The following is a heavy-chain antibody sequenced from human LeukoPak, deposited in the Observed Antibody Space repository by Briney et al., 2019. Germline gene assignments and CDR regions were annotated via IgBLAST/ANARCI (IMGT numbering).Heavy chain of an antibody. CDR1: GFTFSSYG. CDR3: AKEGSGYSSGWYESFDY. Sequence: GGSLRLSCAASGFTFSSYGMHWVRQAPGKGLEWEAVISYDGSNKYYADSVKGRFTISRDNSKNTLYLQMNSLRAEDTAVYYCAKEGSGYSSGWYESFDYWGQGTLVTVSS. J-gene: IGHJ4*02. CDR2: ISYDGSNK. D-gene: IGHD6-19*01. V-gene: IGHV3-30*18.